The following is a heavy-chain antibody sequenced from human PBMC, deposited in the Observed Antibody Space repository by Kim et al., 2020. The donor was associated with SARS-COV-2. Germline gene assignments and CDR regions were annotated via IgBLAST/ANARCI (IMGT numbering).Heavy chain of an antibody. CDR2: ISSSGSTI. J-gene: IGHJ6*02. CDR1: GFTFSDYY. Sequence: GGSLRLSCAASGFTFSDYYMSWIRQAPGKGLEWVSYISSSGSTIYYADSVKGRFTISRDNAKNSLYLQMNSLRAEDTAVYYCARDGTGELGIRKDHYYYYYGMDVWGQGTTVTVSS. V-gene: IGHV3-11*01. D-gene: IGHD7-27*01. CDR3: ARDGTGELGIRKDHYYYYYGMDV.